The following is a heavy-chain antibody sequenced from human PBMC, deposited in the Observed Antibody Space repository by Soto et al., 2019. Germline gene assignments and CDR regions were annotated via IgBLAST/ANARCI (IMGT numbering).Heavy chain of an antibody. J-gene: IGHJ1*01. CDR2: INHSGST. D-gene: IGHD6-6*01. Sequence: QVQLQQWGAGLLKPSETLSLTCAVYGGSFSGYYWSWIRQPPGRGLEWIGEINHSGSTYYSPSLTSRVTISVDTSTNHFSLKLTSVTAADAAVYYCARGGIAARLQHWGQGTLVTVSS. CDR1: GGSFSGYY. V-gene: IGHV4-34*01. CDR3: ARGGIAARLQH.